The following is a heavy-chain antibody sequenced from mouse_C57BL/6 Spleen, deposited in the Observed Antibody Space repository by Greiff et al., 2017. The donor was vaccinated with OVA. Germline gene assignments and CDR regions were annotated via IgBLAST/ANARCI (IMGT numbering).Heavy chain of an antibody. Sequence: VQLQQPGAELVKPGASVKMSCKASGYTFTSYWITWVKQRPGQGLEWIGDIYPGSGSTNYNEKFKSKATLTVDTSSSTAYMQLSSLTSEDSAVYYCARGLLLRTYFDYWGQGTTLTVSS. D-gene: IGHD3-3*01. J-gene: IGHJ2*01. CDR2: IYPGSGST. CDR1: GYTFTSYW. V-gene: IGHV1-55*01. CDR3: ARGLLLRTYFDY.